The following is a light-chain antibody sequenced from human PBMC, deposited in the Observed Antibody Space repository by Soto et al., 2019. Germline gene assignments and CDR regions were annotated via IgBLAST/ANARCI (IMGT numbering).Light chain of an antibody. CDR1: SSNIGAGYA. CDR2: DNI. V-gene: IGLV1-40*01. CDR3: ATWDDSLFGHV. Sequence: QSVLTQPPSVSGAPGQRVTISCTGSSSNIGAGYAVHWYQQLPGTAPKLLIYDNINRPSGVPDRFSGSKSGTSASLAITELQAEDEADYYCATWDDSLFGHVFGTGTKVTVL. J-gene: IGLJ1*01.